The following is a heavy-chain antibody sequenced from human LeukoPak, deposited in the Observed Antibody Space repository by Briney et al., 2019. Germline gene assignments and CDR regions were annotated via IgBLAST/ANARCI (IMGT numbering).Heavy chain of an antibody. CDR1: GGSINGYY. V-gene: IGHV4-59*01. Sequence: SETLSLTCTVSGGSINGYYWTWIRLPPGKELEWIGYMYYSGSTNYNPSLKSRVTISVDTSKNQFSLKLSSVTAADTAVYYCARARPAYCSGGSCYSHYFDYWGQGTLVTVSS. J-gene: IGHJ4*02. D-gene: IGHD2-15*01. CDR3: ARARPAYCSGGSCYSHYFDY. CDR2: MYYSGST.